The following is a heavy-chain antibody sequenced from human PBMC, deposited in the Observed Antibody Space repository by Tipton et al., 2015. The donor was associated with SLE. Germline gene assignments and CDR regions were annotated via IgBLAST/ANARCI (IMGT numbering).Heavy chain of an antibody. J-gene: IGHJ3*02. CDR1: GFTFSSYW. Sequence: SLRLSCAASGFTFSSYWMSWVRQAPGKGLEWVANIKQDESEKYYVDSVKGRFTISRDNAKNSLYLQMNSLRAEDTAVYYCVRGYSSSWYDAFDIWGQGTMVTVSS. CDR3: VRGYSSSWYDAFDI. CDR2: IKQDESEK. D-gene: IGHD6-13*01. V-gene: IGHV3-7*04.